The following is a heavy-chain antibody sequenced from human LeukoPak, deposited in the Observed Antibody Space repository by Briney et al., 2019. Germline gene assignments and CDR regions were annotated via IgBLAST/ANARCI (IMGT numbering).Heavy chain of an antibody. CDR1: GGSISSSSYY. Sequence: PSETLPLTCTVSGGSISSSSYYWGWIRQPPGKGLEWIGSIYYSGSTYYNPSLKSRVTISVDTSKNQFSLKLSSVTAADTAVYYCARHSGNRVRGVRSLDYWGQGTLVTVSS. CDR2: IYYSGST. CDR3: ARHSGNRVRGVRSLDY. V-gene: IGHV4-39*01. J-gene: IGHJ4*02. D-gene: IGHD3-10*01.